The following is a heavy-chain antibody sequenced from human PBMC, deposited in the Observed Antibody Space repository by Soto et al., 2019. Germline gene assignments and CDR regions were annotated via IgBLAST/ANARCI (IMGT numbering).Heavy chain of an antibody. CDR3: TRGGDGPQL. J-gene: IGHJ4*02. CDR1: GFTFSGSA. D-gene: IGHD3-16*01. Sequence: EVQLVEYGGGLVQPGGSLKRSCAASGFTFSGSAMHWVREASGKGLEWVGRIRSKANSYATTYAASVKGRFTISRDDSKNTAYLQMNSLKTEDTAVYYCTRGGDGPQLWGQGTLVTVSS. CDR2: IRSKANSYAT. V-gene: IGHV3-73*02.